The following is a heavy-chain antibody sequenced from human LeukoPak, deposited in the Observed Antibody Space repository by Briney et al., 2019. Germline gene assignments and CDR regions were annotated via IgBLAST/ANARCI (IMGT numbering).Heavy chain of an antibody. CDR3: ATATATHTRDP. J-gene: IGHJ5*02. D-gene: IGHD1-1*01. CDR1: GYTFSDFY. V-gene: IGHV1-2*02. Sequence: ASVKVSCQTSGYTFSDFYLNWVRQAPGQGLEWMGWINPYSGALISAQSLQGRLTMTWDTSTGTAYMELTRLTSDDTAVYYCATATATHTRDPWGQGTLVTVSS. CDR2: INPYSGAL.